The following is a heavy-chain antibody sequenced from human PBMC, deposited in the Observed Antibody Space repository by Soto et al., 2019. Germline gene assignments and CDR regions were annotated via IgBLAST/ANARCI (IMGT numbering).Heavy chain of an antibody. D-gene: IGHD6-19*01. CDR1: GDSISDYY. J-gene: IGHJ6*02. CDR3: ARMYNSGFYRPEGDYFFYGMYV. V-gene: IGHV4-4*07. CDR2: FYYSGNT. Sequence: SETLSLTCTVSGDSISDYYWSWIRQPAGKGLEWIGRFYYSGNTKSNPSLKSRVTMSADTSKNQFSLSLRSVTAADSAIYYCARMYNSGFYRPEGDYFFYGMYVCGQGTTVTVSS.